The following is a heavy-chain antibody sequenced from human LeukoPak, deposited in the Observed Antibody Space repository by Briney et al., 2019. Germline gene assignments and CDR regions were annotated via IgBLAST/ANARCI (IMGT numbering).Heavy chain of an antibody. CDR2: MSHTGAT. CDR3: ARGLHYNILTGGMDV. Sequence: SETLSLTCAVFGGSFSGYYWSWIRQSPEKGLEWIGEMSHTGATNYNPSLKGRVTVSVDTSKKQFSLNLRSVTAADTAVYYCARGLHYNILTGGMDVWGQGTTVIVSS. J-gene: IGHJ6*02. D-gene: IGHD3-9*01. CDR1: GGSFSGYY. V-gene: IGHV4-34*01.